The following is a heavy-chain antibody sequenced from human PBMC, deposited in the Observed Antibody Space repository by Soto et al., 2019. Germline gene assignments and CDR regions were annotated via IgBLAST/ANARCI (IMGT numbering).Heavy chain of an antibody. D-gene: IGHD2-21*01. J-gene: IGHJ4*02. Sequence: QVQLQESGPGLVRPSGTLSLTCAVSGGSISDNNWWSWVRQPPGKGLEWIGEIYRSGTANYNPSHNSRVTISMDKSKNQISLHLYSVTAADSAVYYCARHIGVPGTRGFDYWGQGTLVTVSS. V-gene: IGHV4-4*02. CDR1: GGSISDNNW. CDR3: ARHIGVPGTRGFDY. CDR2: IYRSGTA.